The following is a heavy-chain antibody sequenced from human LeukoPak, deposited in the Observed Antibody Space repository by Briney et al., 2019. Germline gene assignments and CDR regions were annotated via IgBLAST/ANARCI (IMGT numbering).Heavy chain of an antibody. J-gene: IGHJ4*02. CDR2: IYYSGTT. V-gene: IGHV4-59*01. D-gene: IGHD4-23*01. CDR1: GGSINSYY. Sequence: PSETLSLTCTVSGGSINSYYWSWIRQPPGKGLEWIGHIYYSGTTNYNPSLKSRVTISVDTSKDQFSLKLSSVTAADTAVYYCAREIPYGGGRVWGQGTLVTVSS. CDR3: AREIPYGGGRV.